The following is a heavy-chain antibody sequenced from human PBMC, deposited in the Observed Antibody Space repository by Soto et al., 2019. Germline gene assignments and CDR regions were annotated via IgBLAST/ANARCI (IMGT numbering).Heavy chain of an antibody. CDR2: ISGFKGNT. CDR1: GYTFTSYG. J-gene: IGHJ4*02. CDR3: ARERGFASSWGYFFDY. Sequence: QVQLVQSGAEVKKPGASVKVSCKASGYTFTSYGITWVRQAPGQGLAWMGWISGFKGNTQYAQKFQGRVTMTTDTSTSTAYMELRNLRSDDTAVYYCARERGFASSWGYFFDYWGQGTLVTVSS. V-gene: IGHV1-18*01. D-gene: IGHD6-13*01.